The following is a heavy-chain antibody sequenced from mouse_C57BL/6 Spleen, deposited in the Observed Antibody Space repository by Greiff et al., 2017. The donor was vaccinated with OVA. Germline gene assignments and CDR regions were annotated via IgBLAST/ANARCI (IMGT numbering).Heavy chain of an antibody. CDR1: GFTFSSYA. CDR3: TRDPLYDYYAMDY. V-gene: IGHV5-9-1*02. Sequence: EVQRVESGEGLVKPGGSLKLSCAASGFTFSSYAMSWARQTPEKRLEWVAYISSGGDYIYYADTVKGRFTISRDNARNTLYLQMSSLKSEDTAMYYCTRDPLYDYYAMDYWGQGTSVTVSS. J-gene: IGHJ4*01. CDR2: ISSGGDYI. D-gene: IGHD2-3*01.